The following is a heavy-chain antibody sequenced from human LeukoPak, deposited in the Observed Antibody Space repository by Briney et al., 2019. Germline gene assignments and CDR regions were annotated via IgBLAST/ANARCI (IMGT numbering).Heavy chain of an antibody. D-gene: IGHD3-10*01. J-gene: IGHJ4*02. CDR3: AKDPVFFSVRFGEAGDY. CDR1: GGSISSYY. Sequence: PSETLSLTCTVSGGSISSYYWSWIRQPPGKGLEWIGYIYYSGSTNYNPSLKSRVTISVDTSKKHFSLKLSSVTAADTAVYYCAKDPVFFSVRFGEAGDYWGQGTLVTVSS. V-gene: IGHV4-59*01. CDR2: IYYSGST.